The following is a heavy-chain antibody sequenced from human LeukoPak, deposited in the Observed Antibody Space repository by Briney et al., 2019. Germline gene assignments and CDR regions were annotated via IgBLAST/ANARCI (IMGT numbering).Heavy chain of an antibody. CDR3: ARDRIVGASFDY. CDR1: GFTFNNFG. CDR2: ISYDGDTK. V-gene: IGHV3-30-3*01. Sequence: GRSLRLSCAASGFTFNNFGFHWVRQAPGKGLEWVSFISYDGDTKSYADSVKGRFTISRDNSKNTLYLQMNSLRDEDMGFYYCARDRIVGASFDYWGQGSLITVSS. J-gene: IGHJ4*02. D-gene: IGHD1-26*01.